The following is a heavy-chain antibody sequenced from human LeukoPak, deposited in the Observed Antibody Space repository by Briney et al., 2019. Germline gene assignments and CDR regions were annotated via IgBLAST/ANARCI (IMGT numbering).Heavy chain of an antibody. V-gene: IGHV4-39*01. CDR1: GGSISSSSYY. CDR2: IYYSGST. D-gene: IGHD3-3*01. CDR3: ARLRGIFGVVTYYMDV. Sequence: PSETLSLTCTVSGGSISSSSYYWGWIRQPPGKGLEWIWSIYYSGSTYYNPSLKSRVTISVDTSKNQFSLKLSSVTAADTAVYYCARLRGIFGVVTYYMDVWGKGTTVTVSS. J-gene: IGHJ6*03.